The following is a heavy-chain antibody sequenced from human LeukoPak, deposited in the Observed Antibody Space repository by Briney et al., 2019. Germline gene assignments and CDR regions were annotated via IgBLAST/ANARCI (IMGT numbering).Heavy chain of an antibody. D-gene: IGHD3-3*01. CDR3: STIRPDY. CDR1: GFSFSSYW. J-gene: IGHJ4*02. V-gene: IGHV3-74*01. Sequence: GGSLRLSYAASGFSFSSYWMHWVRQVPGKGLVWVSRIKSDDSNTDYADSVKGRFTISRDNAKNTLFLQMNSLRAEDTAVYYCSTIRPDYWGQGTLVTVSS. CDR2: IKSDDSNT.